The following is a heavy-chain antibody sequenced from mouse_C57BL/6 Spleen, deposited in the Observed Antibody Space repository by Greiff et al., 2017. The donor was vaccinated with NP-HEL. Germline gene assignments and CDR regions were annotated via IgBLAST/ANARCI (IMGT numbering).Heavy chain of an antibody. CDR3: ARYGSSPGWYFDV. Sequence: VKLMESGAELVKPGASVKISCKASGYAFSSYWMNWVKQRPGKGLEWIGQIYPGDGDTNYNGKFKGKATLTADKSSSTAYMQLSSLTSEDSAVYFCARYGSSPGWYFDVWGTGTTVTVSS. V-gene: IGHV1-80*01. CDR1: GYAFSSYW. CDR2: IYPGDGDT. D-gene: IGHD1-1*01. J-gene: IGHJ1*03.